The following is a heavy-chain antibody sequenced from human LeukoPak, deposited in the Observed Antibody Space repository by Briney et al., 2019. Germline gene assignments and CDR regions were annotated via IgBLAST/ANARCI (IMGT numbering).Heavy chain of an antibody. V-gene: IGHV3-23*01. CDR2: ISGSGANT. Sequence: SGGSLRLSCAASGFTFSSYAMSWVRQAPGKGLEWVSAISGSGANTYYADSVKGRFTISRDNSKNTLFLQMNSLRAEDTAVYYCAKNPFYYGSGSYDYWGQGTLVTVSS. CDR3: AKNPFYYGSGSYDY. D-gene: IGHD3-10*01. CDR1: GFTFSSYA. J-gene: IGHJ4*02.